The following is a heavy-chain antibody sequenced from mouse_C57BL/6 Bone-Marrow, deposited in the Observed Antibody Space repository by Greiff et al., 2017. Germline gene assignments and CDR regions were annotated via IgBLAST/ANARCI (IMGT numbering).Heavy chain of an antibody. J-gene: IGHJ1*03. D-gene: IGHD1-1*01. CDR1: GFNIKDDY. V-gene: IGHV14-4*01. CDR2: IDPENGDT. CDR3: KVITTVVAYDFWYFDV. Sequence: EVQLQQSGAELVRPGASVKLSCTASGFNIKDDYMHWVKQRPDQGLEWIGWIDPENGDTEYASKFQGQATITADPSFNTAYLQLSSLTSEDTALYYCKVITTVVAYDFWYFDVWGTGTTVTVSS.